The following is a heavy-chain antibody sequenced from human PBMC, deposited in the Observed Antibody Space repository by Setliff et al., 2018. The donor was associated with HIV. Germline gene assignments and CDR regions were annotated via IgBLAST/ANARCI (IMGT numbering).Heavy chain of an antibody. CDR1: GYTFTTYY. Sequence: ASVQVSCKASGYTFTTYYIHWVRQAPGQGLEWMGILNPSEGTTSFAQKFQGRVTMTRDTSTSTVYMDLSSRRADDTAVYYCVRGYRSAWNSWFDAWGQGTRVTVSS. J-gene: IGHJ5*02. CDR3: VRGYRSAWNSWFDA. V-gene: IGHV1-46*01. CDR2: LNPSEGTT. D-gene: IGHD6-19*01.